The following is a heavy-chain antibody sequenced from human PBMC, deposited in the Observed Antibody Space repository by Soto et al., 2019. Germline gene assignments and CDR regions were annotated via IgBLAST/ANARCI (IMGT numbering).Heavy chain of an antibody. CDR2: RDYSGSA. Sequence: QVQLQESGPRLVKPSETLSLTCTVSGGSISGHYWSWIRQPPGKGLEWIGYRDYSGSAKYNPSLKSRVTISVDTSKNQFSLRLSSVTAAYTAVYYCARLSVADWFDPWGQGIQVTVSS. CDR1: GGSISGHY. CDR3: ARLSVADWFDP. D-gene: IGHD2-15*01. V-gene: IGHV4-59*11. J-gene: IGHJ5*02.